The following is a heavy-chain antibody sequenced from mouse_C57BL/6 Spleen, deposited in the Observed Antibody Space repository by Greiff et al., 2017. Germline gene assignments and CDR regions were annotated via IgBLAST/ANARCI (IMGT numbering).Heavy chain of an antibody. CDR1: GFTFSSYA. D-gene: IGHD1-1*01. CDR2: ISDGGSYT. Sequence: EVKLVESGGGLVKPGGSLKLSCAASGFTFSSYAMSWVRQTPEKRLEWVATISDGGSYTYYPDNVKGRFTISRDNAKNNLYLQMSHLTSEDTAMYYCAREALLRPFDYWGQGTTRTVSS. J-gene: IGHJ2*01. CDR3: AREALLRPFDY. V-gene: IGHV5-4*01.